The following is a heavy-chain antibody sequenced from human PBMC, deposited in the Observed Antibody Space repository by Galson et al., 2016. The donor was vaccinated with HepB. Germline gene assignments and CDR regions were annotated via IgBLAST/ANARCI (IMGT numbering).Heavy chain of an antibody. J-gene: IGHJ6*04. CDR1: GFIFNDYH. CDR3: ARDSIVGFRERGGTDV. CDR2: IRDSGDFP. Sequence: SLRLSCAASGFIFNDYHMAWIRQASGRGPEWVSQIRDSGDFPYYADSVRGRFTISRDNAKNLIFLQMTSLRVEDTAIYYCARDSIVGFRERGGTDVWGRGTTVIVSS. D-gene: IGHD3-10*01. V-gene: IGHV3-11*01.